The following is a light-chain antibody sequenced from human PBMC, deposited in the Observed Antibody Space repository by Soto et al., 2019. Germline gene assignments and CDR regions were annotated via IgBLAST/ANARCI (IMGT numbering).Light chain of an antibody. V-gene: IGKV1-5*01. CDR1: QSISGW. CDR3: QQYVFYRGT. CDR2: DAS. J-gene: IGKJ1*01. Sequence: DIQMTQSPSALSASVGDRVTITCRASQSISGWLAWFQQEPGKAPKLLIYDASSLESGVPSRFSGSGSGTEFTLTITSLQPDDFATYYCQQYVFYRGTFGQGTKVEIK.